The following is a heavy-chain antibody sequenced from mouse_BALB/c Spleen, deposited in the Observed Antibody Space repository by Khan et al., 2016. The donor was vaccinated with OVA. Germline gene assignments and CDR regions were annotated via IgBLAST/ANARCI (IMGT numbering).Heavy chain of an antibody. V-gene: IGHV5-6*01. J-gene: IGHJ3*01. Sequence: EVELVESGGDLVKPGGSLKLSCAASGFTFSSYSMSWVRQTPDKRLEWVASISSGGDYTYYPHIVKGRFTISRDNAKNTRYLEMSSLKSEDTAMYYCASHFNGSFAYWGQGTLVTVSA. CDR3: ASHFNGSFAY. CDR2: ISSGGDYT. CDR1: GFTFSSYS.